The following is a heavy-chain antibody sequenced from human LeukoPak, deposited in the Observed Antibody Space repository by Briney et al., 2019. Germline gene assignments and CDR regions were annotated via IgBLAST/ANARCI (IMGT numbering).Heavy chain of an antibody. CDR2: IYYSGST. CDR3: ARARGDYGDYEDAFDI. J-gene: IGHJ3*02. V-gene: IGHV4-59*01. D-gene: IGHD4-17*01. Sequence: PSETLSLTGTVSGRSISSYYWSWIRQPPGKGLEWIGYIYYSGSTNYNPSLKGRVTISVDTSKNQFSLKLSSVTAADTAVYYCARARGDYGDYEDAFDIWGQGTMVTVSS. CDR1: GRSISSYY.